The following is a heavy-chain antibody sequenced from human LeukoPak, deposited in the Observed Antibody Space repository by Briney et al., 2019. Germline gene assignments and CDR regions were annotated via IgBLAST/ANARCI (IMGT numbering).Heavy chain of an antibody. V-gene: IGHV3-30*02. CDR2: IRYDGSNK. Sequence: GGSLRLSCAASGFTFSSYGMHWVRQAPGKGLEWVAFIRYDGSNKYYADSVKGRFAISRDNSKNTLYLEMNSLTTEDTAVYYCASVKWGCGSSGYFCENDAFDIWGQGTMVTVSS. D-gene: IGHD3-22*01. CDR1: GFTFSSYG. J-gene: IGHJ3*02. CDR3: ASVKWGCGSSGYFCENDAFDI.